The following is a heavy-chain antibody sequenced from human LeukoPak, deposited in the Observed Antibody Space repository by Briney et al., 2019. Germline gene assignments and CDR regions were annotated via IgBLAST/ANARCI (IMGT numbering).Heavy chain of an antibody. CDR2: INPSGGST. J-gene: IGHJ4*02. CDR3: ARDPSGVRFDY. CDR1: GYTFTSYY. V-gene: IGHV1-46*01. D-gene: IGHD7-27*01. Sequence: ASVKVSCKASGYTFTSYYMHWVRQAPGQGLEWMGIINPSGGSTSYAQKFQGRVTMTRDMSTSTVYMELSGLRSEDTAVYYCARDPSGVRFDYWGQGTLVTSPQ.